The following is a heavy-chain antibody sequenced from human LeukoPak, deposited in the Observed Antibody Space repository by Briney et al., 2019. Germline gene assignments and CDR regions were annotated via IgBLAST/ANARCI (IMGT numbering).Heavy chain of an antibody. D-gene: IGHD2-2*01. J-gene: IGHJ4*02. Sequence: GDYLKISCNGSGYSSATYSVAWVRQMPGKGLEWMGIIYPDYSDPRYSPSFQDQVTMSADKSSSTASLQWSGLKASDTARYYCARLRGPSFTSAYYFDYWGQGTLVTVSS. V-gene: IGHV5-51*01. CDR2: IYPDYSDP. CDR3: ARLRGPSFTSAYYFDY. CDR1: GYSSATYS.